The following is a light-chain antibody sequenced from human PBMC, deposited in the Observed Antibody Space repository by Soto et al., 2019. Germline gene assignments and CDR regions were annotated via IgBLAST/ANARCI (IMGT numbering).Light chain of an antibody. J-gene: IGKJ5*01. Sequence: DIQMTQSPSSLSASVGDRVTITCRASQSISSYLNWYQHKPGKAPKVLIYAASSLQSGVPPRFSGSGSGTEFTLTVSSLQPEDFATYYCQQTYSTPITFAQGTRLEIK. V-gene: IGKV1-39*01. CDR1: QSISSY. CDR2: AAS. CDR3: QQTYSTPIT.